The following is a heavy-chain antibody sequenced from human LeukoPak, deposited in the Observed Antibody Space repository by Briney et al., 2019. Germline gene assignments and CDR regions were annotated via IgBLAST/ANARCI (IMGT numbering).Heavy chain of an antibody. D-gene: IGHD4-17*01. CDR3: ARDASGYGDSFDAFDI. V-gene: IGHV5-51*01. J-gene: IGHJ3*02. CDR1: GYSFTSYW. CDR2: IYPGDSDT. Sequence: GESLKISCQGSGYSFTSYWIGWARQMPGKGLEWMGIIYPGDSDTRYSPSFQGQVTISAEKSISTAYLQWSSMKASDTSMYYCARDASGYGDSFDAFDIWGQGTMVTGSS.